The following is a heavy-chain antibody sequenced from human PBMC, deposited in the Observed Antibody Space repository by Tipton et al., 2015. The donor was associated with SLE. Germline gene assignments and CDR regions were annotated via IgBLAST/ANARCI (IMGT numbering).Heavy chain of an antibody. CDR2: IYYSGST. CDR1: GGSISSYY. CDR3: ARHRTPGSYWRAFAFDI. D-gene: IGHD1-26*01. J-gene: IGHJ3*02. Sequence: TLSLTCTVSGGSISSYYWSWIRQPPGKGLEWIGYIYYSGSTNYNPSLKSRVTISVDTSKNQFSLKLSSVTAADTAVYYCARHRTPGSYWRAFAFDIRGQGTMVTVSS. V-gene: IGHV4-59*08.